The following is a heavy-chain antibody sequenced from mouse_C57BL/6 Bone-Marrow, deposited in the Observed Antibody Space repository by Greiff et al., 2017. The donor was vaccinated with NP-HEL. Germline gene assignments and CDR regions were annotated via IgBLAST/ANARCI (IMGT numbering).Heavy chain of an antibody. Sequence: EVKVEESGAELVRPGASVKLSCTASGFNIKDDYMHWVKQRPEQGLEWIGWIDPENGDTEYASKFQGKATITADTSSNTAYLQLSSLTSEDTAVYYCTTFGLFAYWGQGALVTVSA. CDR1: GFNIKDDY. CDR3: TTFGLFAY. J-gene: IGHJ3*01. CDR2: IDPENGDT. V-gene: IGHV14-4*01.